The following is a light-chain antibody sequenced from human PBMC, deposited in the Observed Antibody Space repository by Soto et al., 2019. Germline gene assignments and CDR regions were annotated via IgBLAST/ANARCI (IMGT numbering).Light chain of an antibody. Sequence: EIVLTQSPAILSLSPGERATLSCRASQSVTDYLAWYQHKPGQAPRLLLYDASNRATGIPARFSGSGSGPDFTLTISSLEPEDFAVYYCQQRANWAPYTFGQGTKLEMK. CDR2: DAS. J-gene: IGKJ2*01. CDR3: QQRANWAPYT. V-gene: IGKV3-11*01. CDR1: QSVTDY.